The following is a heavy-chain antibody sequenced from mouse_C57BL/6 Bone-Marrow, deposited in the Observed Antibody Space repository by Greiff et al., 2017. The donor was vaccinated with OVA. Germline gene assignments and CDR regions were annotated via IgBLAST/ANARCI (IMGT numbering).Heavy chain of an antibody. D-gene: IGHD2-2*01. CDR1: GFTFSDYG. J-gene: IGHJ2*01. V-gene: IGHV5-17*01. CDR3: ASSGVYYGYDGAPYFDY. Sequence: EVQLVESGGGLVKPGGSLKLSCAASGFTFSDYGMHWVRQAPEKGLEWVAYISSGSSTIYYADTVKGRFTISRDNAKNTLFLQMTSLRSEDTAMYYCASSGVYYGYDGAPYFDYWGQGTTLTVSS. CDR2: ISSGSSTI.